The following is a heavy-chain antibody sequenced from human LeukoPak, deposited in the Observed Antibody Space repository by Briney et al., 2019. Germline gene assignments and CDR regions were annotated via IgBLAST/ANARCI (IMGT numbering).Heavy chain of an antibody. Sequence: PGGSLRLSCAASGFTFSIYAMSWVRQAPGKGLEWVSAISGSGGSTYYADSVKGRFTISRDNSKNTLYLQMNSLRAEDTAVYYCAKSISGRYDYYGMDVWGQGTTVTASS. V-gene: IGHV3-23*01. CDR3: AKSISGRYDYYGMDV. CDR1: GFTFSIYA. D-gene: IGHD6-25*01. CDR2: ISGSGGST. J-gene: IGHJ6*02.